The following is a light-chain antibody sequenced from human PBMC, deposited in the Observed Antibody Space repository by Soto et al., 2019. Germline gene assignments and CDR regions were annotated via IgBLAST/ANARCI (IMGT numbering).Light chain of an antibody. Sequence: QSVLTQPASVSGSPGQSITISCTGTSSDVYTYKYVSWYQQHPGKAPKLMIYEVSNRPSGVSNRFSGSKSGNTASLTISGLQAEDEADYYCSSYTSSSTYVFXTGTKVTVL. CDR1: SSDVYTYKY. V-gene: IGLV2-14*01. J-gene: IGLJ1*01. CDR3: SSYTSSSTYV. CDR2: EVS.